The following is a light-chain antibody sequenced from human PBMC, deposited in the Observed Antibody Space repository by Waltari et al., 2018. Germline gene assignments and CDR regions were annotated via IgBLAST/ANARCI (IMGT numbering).Light chain of an antibody. Sequence: DIVMTQSPDSLAVSLGERATINCKSSQSVFYSSNNKNYLAWYQQKPGQPPKLLIYWASTRESGVPDRFSGSGSGTDFTLTISSLQAEDVAVYYCQQYYSTPPMYTFGQGTKLEIK. CDR3: QQYYSTPPMYT. CDR1: QSVFYSSNNKNY. CDR2: WAS. J-gene: IGKJ2*01. V-gene: IGKV4-1*01.